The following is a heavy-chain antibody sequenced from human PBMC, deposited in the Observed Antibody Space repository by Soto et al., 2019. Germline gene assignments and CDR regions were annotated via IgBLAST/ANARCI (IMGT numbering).Heavy chain of an antibody. Sequence: PSETLSLTCTVPGGPFSRGGYYWSWIRQHPGKGLECIGYIFYTGSTYYNPTLKSRVTMSVDTSKRQFSLNLSSVTAADTAVYYCARGSSGWSVYYYFDYWGQGTLVTVSS. CDR3: ARGSSGWSVYYYFDY. CDR2: IFYTGST. J-gene: IGHJ4*02. D-gene: IGHD6-19*01. V-gene: IGHV4-31*03. CDR1: GGPFSRGGYY.